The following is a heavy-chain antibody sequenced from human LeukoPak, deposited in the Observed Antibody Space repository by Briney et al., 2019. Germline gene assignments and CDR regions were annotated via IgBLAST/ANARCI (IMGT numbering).Heavy chain of an antibody. J-gene: IGHJ4*02. V-gene: IGHV3-15*01. Sequence: GGFLRLSCAASGFTFSNAWMSWVRQAPGKGLEWVGRIQSKADGGAADYAAPVKGKFTISRDDPKNTVYLQMNSLKTEDTAVYYCVTDYLQGEMATIRVNYWGQGTLVTVSS. CDR2: IQSKADGGAA. CDR1: GFTFSNAW. CDR3: VTDYLQGEMATIRVNY. D-gene: IGHD5-24*01.